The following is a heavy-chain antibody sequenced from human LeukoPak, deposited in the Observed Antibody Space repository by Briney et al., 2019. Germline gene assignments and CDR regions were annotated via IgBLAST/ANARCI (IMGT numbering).Heavy chain of an antibody. Sequence: GGPLRLSCATSGFTLSSHNMNWVRQAPGKGLEWVSYISSRGSSIQYADSVKGRFTISRDNAKNSLYLQMDSLRDDDTAVYYCARTYNSGWYFDYWGQGTLVTVSS. D-gene: IGHD6-19*01. J-gene: IGHJ4*02. CDR2: ISSRGSSI. CDR3: ARTYNSGWYFDY. V-gene: IGHV3-48*02. CDR1: GFTLSSHN.